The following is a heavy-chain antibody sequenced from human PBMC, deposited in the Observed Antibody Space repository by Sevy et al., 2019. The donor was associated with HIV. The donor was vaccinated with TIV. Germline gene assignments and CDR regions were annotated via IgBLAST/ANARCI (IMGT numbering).Heavy chain of an antibody. Sequence: GGSLRLSCAASGFSFSDYFMGWVRQAPGKGLEWVANVDQGGSQKYYVGSVKGRFTISRDNAKNSVYLQMNRLRPDDTAVYYCARELWPGDYWGQGTLVTVSS. CDR2: VDQGGSQK. D-gene: IGHD2-21*01. CDR1: GFSFSDYF. J-gene: IGHJ4*02. CDR3: ARELWPGDY. V-gene: IGHV3-7*01.